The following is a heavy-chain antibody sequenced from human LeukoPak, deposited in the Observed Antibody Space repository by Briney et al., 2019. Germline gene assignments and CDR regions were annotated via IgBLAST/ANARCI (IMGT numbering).Heavy chain of an antibody. Sequence: SSETLSLTCTVSGGSISSGDYYWSWIHQPPRKGLEWIGYSYYSGSTYYNPSLKSRVTISVDTSKNQFSLKLSSVTAADTAVYYCASAYSNYTLDYYYYGMDVWGQGTTVTVSS. CDR1: GGSISSGDYY. J-gene: IGHJ6*02. CDR3: ASAYSNYTLDYYYYGMDV. D-gene: IGHD4-11*01. CDR2: SYYSGST. V-gene: IGHV4-30-4*01.